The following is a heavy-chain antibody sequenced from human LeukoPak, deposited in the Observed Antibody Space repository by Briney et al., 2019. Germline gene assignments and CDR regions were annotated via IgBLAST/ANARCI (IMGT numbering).Heavy chain of an antibody. Sequence: GGSLRLSCAGSGFTFSSYAMHWVRQAPGKGLEYVSATSTDGGSTFYANSVKGRFTISRDNSKNTLYLQMGSLRAEDMGVYYCARWASAMDDWGKGTMVTVSS. CDR2: TSTDGGST. CDR3: ARWASAMDD. J-gene: IGHJ6*03. V-gene: IGHV3-64*01. CDR1: GFTFSSYA.